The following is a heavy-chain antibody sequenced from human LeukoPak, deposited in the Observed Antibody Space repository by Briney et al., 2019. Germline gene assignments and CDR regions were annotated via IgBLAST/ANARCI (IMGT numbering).Heavy chain of an antibody. CDR3: ARDVLLWFGEFQPYYYYYGMDV. D-gene: IGHD3-10*01. J-gene: IGHJ6*02. V-gene: IGHV3-30-3*01. CDR2: ISYDGSNK. Sequence: PGGSLRLSCAASGFTFSSYAMSWVRQAPGKGLEWVAVISYDGSNKYYADSVKGRFTISRDNSKNTLYLQMNSLRAEDTAVYYCARDVLLWFGEFQPYYYYYGMDVWGQGTMVTVSS. CDR1: GFTFSSYA.